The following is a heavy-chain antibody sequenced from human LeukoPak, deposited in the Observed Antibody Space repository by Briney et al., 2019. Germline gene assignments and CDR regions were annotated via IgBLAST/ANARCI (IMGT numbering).Heavy chain of an antibody. D-gene: IGHD1-26*01. J-gene: IGHJ6*03. CDR3: ARRWVGGYGTYYYYMDV. CDR1: GYTFTSYD. V-gene: IGHV1-8*01. Sequence: ASVKVSCKASGYTFTSYDINWVRQATGQGLEWMGWMNPNSGNTGYAQKFQGRVTMTRNTSISTAYMELSSLRSEDTAVYYCARRWVGGYGTYYYYMDVWGKGTTVTVSS. CDR2: MNPNSGNT.